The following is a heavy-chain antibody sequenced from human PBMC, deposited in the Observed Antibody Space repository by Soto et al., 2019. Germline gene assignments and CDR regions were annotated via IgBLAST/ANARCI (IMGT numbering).Heavy chain of an antibody. J-gene: IGHJ6*03. Sequence: SETLSLTCAVYGGSFSGYYWSWIRQPPGKGLEWIGEINHSGSTNYNPSLKSRVTISVDTSKNQFSLKLSSVTAADTAVYYCARGRPYGDYGSRIYYYYYYYMDVWGKGTTVTVSS. CDR1: GGSFSGYY. D-gene: IGHD4-17*01. CDR2: INHSGST. CDR3: ARGRPYGDYGSRIYYYYYYYMDV. V-gene: IGHV4-34*01.